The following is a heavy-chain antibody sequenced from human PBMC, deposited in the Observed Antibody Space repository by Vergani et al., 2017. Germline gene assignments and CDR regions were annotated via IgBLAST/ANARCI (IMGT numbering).Heavy chain of an antibody. CDR3: ARASLVFSGGYDLGSGVGYYNCXMDV. V-gene: IGHV1-69*01. CDR2: IIPIFGTA. D-gene: IGHD3-3*01. Sequence: QVQLVQSGAEVKKPGSSVKVSCKASGGTFSSYAISWVRQAPGQGLEWMGGIIPIFGTANYAQKFQGRVTITADESTSTAYMELSSLRSEDTAVYYCARASLVFSGGYDLGSGVGYYNCXMDVGGKGTTVTVS. CDR1: GGTFSSYA. J-gene: IGHJ6*03.